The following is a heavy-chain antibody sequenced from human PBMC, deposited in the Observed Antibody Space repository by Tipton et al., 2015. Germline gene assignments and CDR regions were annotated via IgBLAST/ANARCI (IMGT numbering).Heavy chain of an antibody. CDR2: IYYSEIT. J-gene: IGHJ6*02. CDR1: GGSISSSNYY. CDR3: ARLTHTSGWYYYGLDV. V-gene: IGHV4-39*01. D-gene: IGHD6-19*01. Sequence: TLSLTCTVSGGSISSSNYYWGWIRQPPGKGLEWIGSIYYSEITYYNPSLKSRVTISVGTSKSQFSLRLTSVTAADTAVYYCARLTHTSGWYYYGLDVWGQGTTVTVSS.